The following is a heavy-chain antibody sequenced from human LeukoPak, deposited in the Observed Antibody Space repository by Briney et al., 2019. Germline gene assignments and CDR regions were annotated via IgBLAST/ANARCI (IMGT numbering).Heavy chain of an antibody. V-gene: IGHV3-23*01. CDR1: GFTFSSYA. CDR2: ISGSGGST. D-gene: IGHD6-19*01. CDR3: ASVFGIAVAGTAR. Sequence: GGSLRLSCAAPGFTFSSYAMSWVRQAPGKGLEWVSAISGSGGSTYYADSVKGRFTISRDNSKNTLYLQMNSLRAEDTAVYYCASVFGIAVAGTARWGQGTLVTVSS. J-gene: IGHJ4*02.